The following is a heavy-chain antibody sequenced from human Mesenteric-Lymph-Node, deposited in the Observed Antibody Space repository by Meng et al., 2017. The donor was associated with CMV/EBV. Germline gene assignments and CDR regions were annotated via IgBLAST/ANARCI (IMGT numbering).Heavy chain of an antibody. CDR2: IIPILGIA. D-gene: IGHD1-26*01. V-gene: IGHV1-69*10. CDR1: GGTFSSYA. J-gene: IGHJ4*02. CDR3: ASSRGSRDGATEYYFDY. Sequence: SVKVSCKASGGTFSSYAISWVRQAPGQGLEWMGGIIPILGIANYAQKFQGRVTITADKSTSTAYMELSSLRSEDTAVYYCASSRGSRDGATEYYFDYWGQGTLVTVSS.